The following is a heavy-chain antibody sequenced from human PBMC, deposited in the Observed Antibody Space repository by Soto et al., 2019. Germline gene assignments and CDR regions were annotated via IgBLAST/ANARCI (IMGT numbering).Heavy chain of an antibody. V-gene: IGHV3-23*01. J-gene: IGHJ5*02. D-gene: IGHD3-22*01. CDR3: ANSYYYDSSGYYFTPFDP. Sequence: EVQLLESGGGLVQPGGSLRLSCAASGFTFSSYAMSWVRQAPGKGLEWVSAISGSGGSTYYADSVKGWFTISRDNSKNTLYLQMNSLRAEDTAVYYCANSYYYDSSGYYFTPFDPWGQGTLVTVSS. CDR1: GFTFSSYA. CDR2: ISGSGGST.